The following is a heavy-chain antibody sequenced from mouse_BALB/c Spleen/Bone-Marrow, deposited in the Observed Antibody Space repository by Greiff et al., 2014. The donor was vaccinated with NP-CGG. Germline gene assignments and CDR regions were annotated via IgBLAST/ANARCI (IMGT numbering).Heavy chain of an antibody. CDR2: IRNKANGYTT. J-gene: IGHJ1*01. Sequence: EVQVVESGGGLVQPGGSLRLSCATSGFTFTDYYMSWVRQPPGKALEWLGFIRNKANGYTTEYSAFVKGRFTISRDNSQSILYLQMNTLRAEDSATYYCARDRTTATLYWYFDVWGAGTTVTVSS. V-gene: IGHV7-3*02. D-gene: IGHD1-2*01. CDR3: ARDRTTATLYWYFDV. CDR1: GFTFTDYY.